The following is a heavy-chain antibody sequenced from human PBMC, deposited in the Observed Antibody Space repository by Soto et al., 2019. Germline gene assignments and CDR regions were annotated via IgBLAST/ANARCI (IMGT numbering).Heavy chain of an antibody. Sequence: PGGSLRLSCAASVLTLSNYWMHCVRQAPGKGLVWVSRISSVGTSVGSSTDYADSVKGRFTISRDNAKNTLYLQMSSLRAEDTAVYYCATFITPQVYLGQGTMVTVSS. CDR3: ATFITPQVY. CDR2: ISSVGTSVGSST. V-gene: IGHV3-74*01. D-gene: IGHD3-16*02. J-gene: IGHJ4*02. CDR1: VLTLSNYW.